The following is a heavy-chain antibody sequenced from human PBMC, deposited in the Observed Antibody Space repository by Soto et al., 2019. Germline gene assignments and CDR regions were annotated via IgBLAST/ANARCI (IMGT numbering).Heavy chain of an antibody. J-gene: IGHJ5*02. CDR1: GFTFDDYA. Sequence: PGGSLRLSCAASGFTFDDYAMHWVRQAPGKGLEWVSGISWNSGSIGYADSVKGRFTISRDNAKNSLYLQMNSLRAEDTALYYCAKDYYGSGSYYHVSWFDPWGQGTLVTVSS. V-gene: IGHV3-9*01. D-gene: IGHD3-10*01. CDR2: ISWNSGSI. CDR3: AKDYYGSGSYYHVSWFDP.